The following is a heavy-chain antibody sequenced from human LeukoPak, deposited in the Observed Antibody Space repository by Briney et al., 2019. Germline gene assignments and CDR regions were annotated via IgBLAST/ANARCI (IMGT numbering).Heavy chain of an antibody. CDR2: INPNSGGT. CDR3: ARGLGRGTYDSSGYPAY. D-gene: IGHD3-22*01. CDR1: GYTFTGYY. J-gene: IGHJ4*02. V-gene: IGHV1-2*02. Sequence: ASVKVSCKATGYTFTGYYMHWVRQAPGQGLEWMGWINPNSGGTNYAQKFQGRVTMTRDTSISTAYMELSRLRSDDTAVYYCARGLGRGTYDSSGYPAYWGQGTLVTVSS.